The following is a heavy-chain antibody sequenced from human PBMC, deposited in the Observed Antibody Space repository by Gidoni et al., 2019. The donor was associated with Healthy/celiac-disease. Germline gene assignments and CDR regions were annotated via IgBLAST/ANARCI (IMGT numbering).Heavy chain of an antibody. CDR3: ARDSSSGGSGYCSGGSCYPQYYFDY. V-gene: IGHV3-33*01. CDR1: GFTFSSYG. J-gene: IGHJ4*02. CDR2: IWYDGSNK. D-gene: IGHD2-15*01. Sequence: QVQLVESGGGVVQPGRSLRLSCAASGFTFSSYGMHWVRQAPGKGLEWVAVIWYDGSNKYYADSVKGRFTISRDNSKNTLYLQMNSLRAEDTAVYYCARDSSSGGSGYCSGGSCYPQYYFDYWGQGTLVTVSS.